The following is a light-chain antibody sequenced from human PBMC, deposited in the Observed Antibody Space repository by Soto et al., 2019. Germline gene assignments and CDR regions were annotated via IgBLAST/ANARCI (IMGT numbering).Light chain of an antibody. CDR1: QSVSSTY. CDR3: QQYGSSPWT. CDR2: GAF. J-gene: IGKJ1*01. V-gene: IGKV3-20*01. Sequence: DIVLTQSPGTLSLSPGERATLSCRASQSVSSTYLAWYQQKPGQAPRLLIYGAFSRATGIPDRFSGSGSGTDSTLTISRLEPEDFALYYCQQYGSSPWTFGQGTKV.